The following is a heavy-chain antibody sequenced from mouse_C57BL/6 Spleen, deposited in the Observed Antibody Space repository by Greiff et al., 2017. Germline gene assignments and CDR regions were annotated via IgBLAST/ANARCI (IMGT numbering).Heavy chain of an antibody. D-gene: IGHD6-2*01. CDR1: GYTFTSYW. CDR3: ARVSEGFAY. V-gene: IGHV1-59*01. J-gene: IGHJ3*01. CDR2: IDPSDSYT. Sequence: QVQLQQPGAELVRPGTSVKLSCKASGYTFTSYWMPWVKQRPGQGLEWIGVIDPSDSYTNYNQKFKGKATLTVDTSSSTAYMQLSSLTSEDSAVYYCARVSEGFAYWGQGTLVTVSA.